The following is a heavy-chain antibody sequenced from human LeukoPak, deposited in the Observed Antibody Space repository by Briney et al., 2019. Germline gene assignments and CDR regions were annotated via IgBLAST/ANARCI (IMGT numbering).Heavy chain of an antibody. Sequence: QAAGSLSLSCAGSSFTFSYNCMRWVGPAPGHGLEGVANTNQGGSEKYYVDSVKGRFTIARDNAKNSLYLQMNSLRAEDTAVYYCARDSIDYDSSDYYLYYFDYWGQGTLVTVSS. CDR3: ARDSIDYDSSDYYLYYFDY. J-gene: IGHJ4*02. V-gene: IGHV3-7*01. CDR1: SFTFSYNC. D-gene: IGHD3-22*01. CDR2: TNQGGSEK.